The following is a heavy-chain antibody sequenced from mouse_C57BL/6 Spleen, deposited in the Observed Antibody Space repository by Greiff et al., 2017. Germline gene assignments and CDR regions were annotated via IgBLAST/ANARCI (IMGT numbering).Heavy chain of an antibody. CDR2: IHPNSGST. D-gene: IGHD5-5*01. CDR3: ARGGPTFLNYAMDY. J-gene: IGHJ4*01. CDR1: GYTFTSYW. Sequence: VQLQQPGAELVKPGASVKLSCKASGYTFTSYWMHWVKQRPGQGLEWIGMIHPNSGSTNYNEKFKSKATLTVDKSSSTAYMQLSSLTSEDSAVYYCARGGPTFLNYAMDYWGQGTSVTVSS. V-gene: IGHV1-64*01.